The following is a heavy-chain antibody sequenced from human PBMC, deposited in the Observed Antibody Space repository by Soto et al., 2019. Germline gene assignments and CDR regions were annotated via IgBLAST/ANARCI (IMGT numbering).Heavy chain of an antibody. CDR2: IKQDGSEK. D-gene: IGHD3-3*01. V-gene: IGHV3-7*01. CDR3: ARYLNYDFWSGIYYYYYYMDV. Sequence: GGSLRLSCAASGFTFSSYWMSWVRQAPGKGLEWVANIKQDGSEKYYVDSVKGRFTISRDNAKNSLYLQMNSLRAEDTAVYYCARYLNYDFWSGIYYYYYYMDVWGKGTTVTVSS. J-gene: IGHJ6*03. CDR1: GFTFSSYW.